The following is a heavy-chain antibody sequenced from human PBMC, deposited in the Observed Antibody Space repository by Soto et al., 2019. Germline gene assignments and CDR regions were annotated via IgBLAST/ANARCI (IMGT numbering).Heavy chain of an antibody. D-gene: IGHD6-6*01. CDR1: GFTFSSYA. V-gene: IGHV3-23*01. CDR3: AKHGSAALRYFDY. Sequence: EVQLLESGGGLVQPGGSLRLSCAASGFTFSSYAMSWVRQAPGKGLEWVAGISGSGGSTYYADSVKGRFTISRDNSKNTLYLQMNSLRAEDTAVYYCAKHGSAALRYFDYWGQGTLVTVSS. CDR2: ISGSGGST. J-gene: IGHJ4*02.